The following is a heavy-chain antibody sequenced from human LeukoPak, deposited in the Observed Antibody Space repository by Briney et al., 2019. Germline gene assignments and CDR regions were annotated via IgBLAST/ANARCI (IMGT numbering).Heavy chain of an antibody. Sequence: GGSLRLSCAASGFTVSSNYMSWVRQAPGKGLEWVSVIYSGGSTYYADSVKGRFTISRDNSKNTLYLQMNSLRAEDTAVYYCASLMIVAQGLDYWGQGTLVTVSS. J-gene: IGHJ4*02. CDR1: GFTVSSNY. CDR3: ASLMIVAQGLDY. V-gene: IGHV3-53*01. CDR2: IYSGGST. D-gene: IGHD3-22*01.